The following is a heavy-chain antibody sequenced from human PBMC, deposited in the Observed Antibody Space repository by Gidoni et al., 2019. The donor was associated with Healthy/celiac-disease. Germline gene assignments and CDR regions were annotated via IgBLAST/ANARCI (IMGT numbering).Heavy chain of an antibody. CDR1: GFTFSSYD. V-gene: IGHV3-13*01. CDR3: ARDGGVPAANAFDI. J-gene: IGHJ3*02. D-gene: IGHD2-2*01. CDR2: IGTAGDT. Sequence: EVQLVESGGGLVQPGGSLRLSCAASGFTFSSYDMHWVRQATGKGLEWVSAIGTAGDTYYPGSVKSRFTISRENAKNSLYLQMNSLRAGDTAVYYCARDGGVPAANAFDIWGQGTMVTVSS.